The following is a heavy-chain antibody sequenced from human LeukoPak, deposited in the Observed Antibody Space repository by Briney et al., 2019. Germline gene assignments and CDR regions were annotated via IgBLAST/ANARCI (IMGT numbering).Heavy chain of an antibody. V-gene: IGHV3-15*07. J-gene: IGHJ5*02. Sequence: GGSLRLSCATSGFTFSNAWMNWVGQAPGKGLEWVGRIRSNSDGGTIDYAAPVKGRFTLSRDDSKTTLYLQMNSLHTEDTAVYYCATHFYDSPWGQGTLVTVSS. CDR1: GFTFSNAW. CDR2: IRSNSDGGTI. CDR3: ATHFYDSP. D-gene: IGHD3-22*01.